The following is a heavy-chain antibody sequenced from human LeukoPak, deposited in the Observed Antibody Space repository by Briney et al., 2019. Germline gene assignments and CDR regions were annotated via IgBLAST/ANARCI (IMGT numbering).Heavy chain of an antibody. CDR2: ISSSGSTT. CDR1: GFTFTNAW. J-gene: IGHJ4*02. CDR3: ARDNYDSSGYYFD. Sequence: RAGGSLRLSCAASGFTFTNAWMSWVRQAPGKGLEWVSYISSSGSTTHYADSVKGRFTISRDNAKNSLYLQMNSLRPEDTAVYYCARDNYDSSGYYFDWGQGTLVTVSS. D-gene: IGHD3-22*01. V-gene: IGHV3-48*04.